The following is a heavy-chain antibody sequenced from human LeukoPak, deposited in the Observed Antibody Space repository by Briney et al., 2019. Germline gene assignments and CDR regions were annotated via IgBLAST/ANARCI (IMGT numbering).Heavy chain of an antibody. Sequence: GGSLRLSCAASTFTFSNYWMSWVRQAPGKGLEWVANIKQDGSEKYYVDSVKGRFTISRDNAKNSLFLQMNSLRVEDTAVYYCTGVSLGANGDYWGQGTLVTVSS. J-gene: IGHJ4*02. CDR3: TGVSLGANGDY. CDR1: TFTFSNYW. V-gene: IGHV3-7*03. CDR2: IKQDGSEK. D-gene: IGHD1-26*01.